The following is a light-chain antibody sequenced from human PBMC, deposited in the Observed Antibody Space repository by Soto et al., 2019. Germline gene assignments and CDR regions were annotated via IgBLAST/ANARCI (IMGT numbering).Light chain of an antibody. J-gene: IGKJ1*01. CDR1: QSVDSTF. CDR3: QHYMSSVT. Sequence: EIVLKQSPGSLSLSPGERATLSCRARQSVDSTFFAWYQKKPGQAPRLLIYGASKRATGVPDRFSGSGSGTDFTLTISRLELEDFAVYYCQHYMSSVTFGQGTKMEI. CDR2: GAS. V-gene: IGKV3-20*01.